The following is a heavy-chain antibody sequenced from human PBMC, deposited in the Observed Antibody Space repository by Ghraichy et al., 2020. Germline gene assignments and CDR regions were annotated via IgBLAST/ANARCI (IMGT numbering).Heavy chain of an antibody. CDR3: AKKTAAPGTLFDY. Sequence: GGSLRLSCAASGFTFRNYAMSWVRQAPGKGLEWVSTIGGGGVNTYYADSVKGRFIISRDNSENTLYLQMNSLRPDDTAVYYCAKKTAAPGTLFDYWGQGTLVTVSS. CDR2: IGGGGVNT. CDR1: GFTFRNYA. J-gene: IGHJ4*02. D-gene: IGHD6-13*01. V-gene: IGHV3-23*01.